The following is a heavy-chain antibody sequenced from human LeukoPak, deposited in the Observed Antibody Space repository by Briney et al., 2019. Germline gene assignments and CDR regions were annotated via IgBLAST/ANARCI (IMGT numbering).Heavy chain of an antibody. D-gene: IGHD3-3*01. Sequence: GGSLRLSWAASGFTFSSYAMSWVRQAPGKGLEWVSAISGSGGSTYYADSVKGRFTISRDNSKNTLYLQMNSLRAEDTAVYYCAKCSYDFWSGYPPHAFDIWGQGTMVTVSS. CDR1: GFTFSSYA. J-gene: IGHJ3*02. V-gene: IGHV3-23*01. CDR3: AKCSYDFWSGYPPHAFDI. CDR2: ISGSGGST.